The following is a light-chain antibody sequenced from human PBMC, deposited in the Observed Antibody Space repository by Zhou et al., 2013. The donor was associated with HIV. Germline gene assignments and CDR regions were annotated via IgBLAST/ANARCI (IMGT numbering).Light chain of an antibody. V-gene: IGKV3-15*01. Sequence: IMTQSPATLSASPGERATLSCRASQSITNNLAWYQQRPGQAPRLLIYRSSTRATGIPARFTGSGSGTEFTLTISSLQSEDFAVYYCQQYNYWPRTFGQGTKVDIK. J-gene: IGKJ1*01. CDR1: QSITNN. CDR2: RSS. CDR3: QQYNYWPRT.